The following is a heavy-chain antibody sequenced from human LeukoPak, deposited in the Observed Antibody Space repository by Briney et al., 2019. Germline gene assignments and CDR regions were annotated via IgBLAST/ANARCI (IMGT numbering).Heavy chain of an antibody. J-gene: IGHJ4*02. CDR3: ARDFWGAHRVDYFDY. CDR1: GFTFSNYW. CDR2: IKQDGSET. Sequence: GGSLRLSCAASGFTFSNYWMSWVRRAPGKGLEWVANIKQDGSETYYVDSLRGRFTISRDNAKKSLYLQMNSLRAEDTAVYYCARDFWGAHRVDYFDYWGQGTLVTVSS. D-gene: IGHD3-3*01. V-gene: IGHV3-7*01.